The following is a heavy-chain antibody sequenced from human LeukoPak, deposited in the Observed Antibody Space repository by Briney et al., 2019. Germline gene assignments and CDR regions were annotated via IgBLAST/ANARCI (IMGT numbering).Heavy chain of an antibody. D-gene: IGHD4-11*01. CDR2: IYYSGST. CDR1: GGSISSSSYY. V-gene: IGHV4-39*07. Sequence: KTSETLSLTCTVSGGSISSSSYYWGWIRQPPGKGLEWIGSIYYSGSTYYNPSLKSRVTISVDTSKNQFSLKLSSVTAADTAVYYCAREGTTMYHFDYWGQGTLVTVSS. J-gene: IGHJ4*02. CDR3: AREGTTMYHFDY.